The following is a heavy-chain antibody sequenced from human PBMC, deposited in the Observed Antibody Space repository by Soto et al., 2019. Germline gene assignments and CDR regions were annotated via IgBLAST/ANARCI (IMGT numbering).Heavy chain of an antibody. V-gene: IGHV3-30-3*01. D-gene: IGHD2-15*01. CDR1: GFTLSTYV. J-gene: IGHJ1*01. CDR2: ISSDESNK. CDR3: ARDDHGGGHAGTFFL. Sequence: QVQLAESGGGVVQPGTSLRLSCAVSGFTLSTYVMHWVRQAPGKGLEWVVLISSDESNKHYADSVKDRFTISRDISKNTLYLDMGSVRSDDTAVYYCARDDHGGGHAGTFFLWGQGTQVTVSS.